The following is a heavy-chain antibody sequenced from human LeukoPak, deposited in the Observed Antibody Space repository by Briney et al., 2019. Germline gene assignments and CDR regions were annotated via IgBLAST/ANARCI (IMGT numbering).Heavy chain of an antibody. Sequence: ASVNVSCKASGGTFSSYAISWVRQAPGQGLEWMGGIIPIFGTANYAQKFQGRVTITADESTSTAYMELSSLRSEDTAVYYCARSFGYCSSTSCPPGGWGQGTLVTVSS. CDR2: IIPIFGTA. CDR3: ARSFGYCSSTSCPPGG. V-gene: IGHV1-69*13. CDR1: GGTFSSYA. J-gene: IGHJ4*02. D-gene: IGHD2-2*01.